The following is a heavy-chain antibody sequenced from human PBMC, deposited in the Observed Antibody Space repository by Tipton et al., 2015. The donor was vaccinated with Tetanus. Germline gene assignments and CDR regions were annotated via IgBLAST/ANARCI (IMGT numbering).Heavy chain of an antibody. CDR2: IYYSGDT. J-gene: IGHJ4*02. CDR3: ARHLTYTYTSRYFDY. CDR1: GGSINSGGYF. Sequence: TLSLTCSVSGGSINSGGYFWNWIRQQPGKGPEWIGYIYYSGDTFYSPSLKSRVTISVDTSKNQFSLNLRSVTAADTAVYYCARHLTYTYTSRYFDYWGLGTLVTVSS. V-gene: IGHV4-31*03. D-gene: IGHD5-18*01.